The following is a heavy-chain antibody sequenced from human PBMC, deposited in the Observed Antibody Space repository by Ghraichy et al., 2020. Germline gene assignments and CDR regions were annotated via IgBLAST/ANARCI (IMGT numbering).Heavy chain of an antibody. CDR3: ARTDRGTYYSHY. CDR2: ISSSSSTI. D-gene: IGHD1-26*01. V-gene: IGHV3-48*02. J-gene: IGHJ4*02. CDR1: GFTFSDYN. Sequence: GGSLRLSCAASGFTFSDYNMNWVRQAPGKGLEWVSYISSSSSTIYYADSVKGRFTISRDNAKNSLSLQMNSLRDEYTAVYYCARTDRGTYYSHYWGQGTLVTISS.